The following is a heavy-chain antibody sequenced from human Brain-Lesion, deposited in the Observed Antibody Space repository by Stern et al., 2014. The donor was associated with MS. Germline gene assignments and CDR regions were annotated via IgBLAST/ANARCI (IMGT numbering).Heavy chain of an antibody. Sequence: QVQLEASGAEVKKPGASVKVSCKASGYIFTGYYIHWVRQAPGQGLEWMAWINPNTGGTKYAQKVQGRVTMSRDTSISTAYVELSSLTSDDTAVYYCARDQRGITIFGVVTDYYYLGMDVWGQGTTVTVSS. D-gene: IGHD3-3*01. CDR2: INPNTGGT. CDR3: ARDQRGITIFGVVTDYYYLGMDV. V-gene: IGHV1-2*02. CDR1: GYIFTGYY. J-gene: IGHJ6*02.